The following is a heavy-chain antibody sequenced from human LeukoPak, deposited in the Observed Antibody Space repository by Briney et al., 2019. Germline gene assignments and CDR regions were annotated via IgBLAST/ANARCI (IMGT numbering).Heavy chain of an antibody. V-gene: IGHV1-18*01. CDR2: ISAYNGNT. CDR3: ARDFYISYYYDMDV. D-gene: IGHD2/OR15-2a*01. Sequence: ASVKVPCKASGYTFTSYGISWVRQAPGQGLEWMGWISAYNGNTNYAQKLQGRVTMTTDTSTSTAYMELRSLRSDDTAVYYCARDFYISYYYDMDVWGQGTTVTVSS. J-gene: IGHJ6*02. CDR1: GYTFTSYG.